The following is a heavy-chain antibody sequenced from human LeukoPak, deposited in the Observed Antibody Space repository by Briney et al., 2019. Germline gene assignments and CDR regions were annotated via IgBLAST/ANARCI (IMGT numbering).Heavy chain of an antibody. V-gene: IGHV3-48*01. CDR3: AREEGFDY. CDR1: GFTLSRYN. J-gene: IGHJ4*02. CDR2: ISSTSNTI. Sequence: PGGSLRLSCAASGFTLSRYNMNWVRQAPGKGLEWVSFISSTSNTIYHADSVKGRFTISRDNAKNSLYLQMNSLRAEDTAAYYCAREEGFDYWGQGTLVTVSS.